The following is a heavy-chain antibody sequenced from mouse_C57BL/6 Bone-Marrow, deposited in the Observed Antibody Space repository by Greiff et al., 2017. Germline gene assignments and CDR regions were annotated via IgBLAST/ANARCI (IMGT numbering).Heavy chain of an antibody. CDR2: IWLDDNK. Sequence: QVTLKESGPGILQPSQSLSLTCSFSGFSLSTFGMGVGWIRQPSGTGLEWLAHIWLDDNKYYNPALKSRLTISKDTAKNQVFLKIANVDTADTATYYCARIAYDYDVDFDYWGQGTTLTVSS. CDR1: GFSLSTFGMG. J-gene: IGHJ2*01. CDR3: ARIAYDYDVDFDY. D-gene: IGHD2-4*01. V-gene: IGHV8-8*01.